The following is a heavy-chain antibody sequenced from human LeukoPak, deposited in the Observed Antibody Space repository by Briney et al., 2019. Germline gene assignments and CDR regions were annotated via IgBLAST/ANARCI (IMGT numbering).Heavy chain of an antibody. Sequence: SQTLSLNCAVSGGSISSGGYSWSWIRQPPGKGLEWIGYIYHSGSTYYNPSLKSRVTISVDRSKNQFSLKLSSVTAADTAVYYCAREVGWFDPWGQGTLVTVSS. CDR2: IYHSGST. CDR1: GGSISSGGYS. CDR3: AREVGWFDP. D-gene: IGHD1-26*01. J-gene: IGHJ5*02. V-gene: IGHV4-30-2*01.